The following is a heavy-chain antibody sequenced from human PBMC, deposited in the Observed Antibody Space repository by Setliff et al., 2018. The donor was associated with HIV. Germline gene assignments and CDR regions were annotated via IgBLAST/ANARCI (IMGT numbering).Heavy chain of an antibody. Sequence: GESLKISCQASGYNFATYWIGWVRQVPGEGLEWIAIIYPSDSKIKYNPSFRDQVTVSADQSITTAYLQWTSLKSSDTATYFCARRKTGDPRHAFDVWGRGTMVTVSS. D-gene: IGHD7-27*01. CDR1: GYNFATYW. J-gene: IGHJ3*01. CDR2: IYPSDSKI. CDR3: ARRKTGDPRHAFDV. V-gene: IGHV5-51*01.